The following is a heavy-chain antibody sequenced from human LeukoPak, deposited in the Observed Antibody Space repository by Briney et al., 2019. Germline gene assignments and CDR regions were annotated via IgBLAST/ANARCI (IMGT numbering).Heavy chain of an antibody. D-gene: IGHD4-11*01. CDR2: IYYSGST. V-gene: IGHV4-59*11. Sequence: SETLSLTCAVSGGSISSHYWSWIRQPPGKGLVWIGHIYYSGSTNYNPSLMSRVTISVDTSKNQFSLKLSYVTATDTAVYYCARSTVMGSYFDYWGQGTLVTVSS. CDR3: ARSTVMGSYFDY. J-gene: IGHJ4*02. CDR1: GGSISSHY.